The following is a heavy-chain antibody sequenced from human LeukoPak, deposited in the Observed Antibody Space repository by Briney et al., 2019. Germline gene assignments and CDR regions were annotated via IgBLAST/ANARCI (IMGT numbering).Heavy chain of an antibody. Sequence: PSETLSLTCAVYGGSFSGYYWSWIRQPPGKGLEWIGEINHSGSTNYNPSLESRVTISVDTSKNQFFLKLSSVTAADTAVYYCASSGSYFTAVRPATIRYWGQGTLVTVSS. CDR1: GGSFSGYY. V-gene: IGHV4-34*01. CDR2: INHSGST. CDR3: ASSGSYFTAVRPATIRY. J-gene: IGHJ4*02. D-gene: IGHD1-26*01.